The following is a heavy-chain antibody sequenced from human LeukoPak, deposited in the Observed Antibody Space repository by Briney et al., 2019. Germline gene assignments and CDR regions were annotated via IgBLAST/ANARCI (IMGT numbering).Heavy chain of an antibody. Sequence: PSETLSLTCAVYGGSFSGYYWNWIRQPPGKGLEWIGEINHSGSTNYNPSLKSRVTISVDTSKNQFSLKLSSVTAADTAVYYCARGAPRITIFGVVSGHYYYYYYMDVWGKGTTVTVSS. V-gene: IGHV4-34*01. J-gene: IGHJ6*03. CDR1: GGSFSGYY. CDR2: INHSGST. D-gene: IGHD3-3*01. CDR3: ARGAPRITIFGVVSGHYYYYYYMDV.